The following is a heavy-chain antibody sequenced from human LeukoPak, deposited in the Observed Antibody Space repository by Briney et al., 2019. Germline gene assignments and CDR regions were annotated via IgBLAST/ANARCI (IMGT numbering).Heavy chain of an antibody. Sequence: SQTLSLTCDIFGDSVSSNSVAWNWIRQSPSRGLEWLGRTYYRSKWYNQYAVSMKSRITVNPDTSKNQFSLQLNSVPLEDTAVYYCARTGPDYYDSSGTPLDVFDIWGQGTMVTVSS. CDR3: ARTGPDYYDSSGTPLDVFDI. CDR1: GDSVSSNSVA. CDR2: TYYRSKWYN. D-gene: IGHD3-22*01. V-gene: IGHV6-1*01. J-gene: IGHJ3*02.